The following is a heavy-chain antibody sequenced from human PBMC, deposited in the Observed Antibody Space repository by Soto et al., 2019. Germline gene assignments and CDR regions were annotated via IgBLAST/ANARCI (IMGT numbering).Heavy chain of an antibody. CDR1: GYTFTTHG. J-gene: IGHJ5*02. D-gene: IGHD2-2*01. V-gene: IGHV1-18*01. CDR3: ARDLGYCRSVTCYREWFDP. Sequence: QVQLVQSGAEVKKPGASVTVSCKASGYTFTTHGISWVRQAPGQGLEWMGWVSGDNGHTNYAQSLQGRVTMTTDTSTNTAYMELRSLRSDDTAVHYCARDLGYCRSVTCYREWFDPLGQGTLVTVSS. CDR2: VSGDNGHT.